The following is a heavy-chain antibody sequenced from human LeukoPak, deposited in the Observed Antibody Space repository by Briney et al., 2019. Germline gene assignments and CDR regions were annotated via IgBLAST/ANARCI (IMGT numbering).Heavy chain of an antibody. D-gene: IGHD3-3*01. V-gene: IGHV3-7*01. CDR3: ARDHAYYDFWSGYYGNY. CDR2: IKQDGSEK. J-gene: IGHJ4*02. Sequence: GGSLRLSCAASGFTFSSYWMSWVRQAPGKVLEWVANIKQDGSEKYYVDSVKGRFTISRDNAKNSLYLQMNSLRAEDTAVYYCARDHAYYDFWSGYYGNYWGQGTLVTVSS. CDR1: GFTFSSYW.